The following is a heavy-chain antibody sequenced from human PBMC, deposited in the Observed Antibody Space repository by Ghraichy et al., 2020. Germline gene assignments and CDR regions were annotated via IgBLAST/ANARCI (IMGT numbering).Heavy chain of an antibody. CDR3: ARKLVRGVIIFDAFDI. J-gene: IGHJ3*02. Sequence: SETLSLTCAVSGGSISSSNWWSWVRQPPGKGLEWIGEIYHSGSTNYNPSLKSRVTISVDKSKNQFSLKLSSVTAADTAVYYCARKLVRGVIIFDAFDIWGQGTMVTVSS. CDR2: IYHSGST. CDR1: GGSISSSNW. D-gene: IGHD3-10*01. V-gene: IGHV4-4*02.